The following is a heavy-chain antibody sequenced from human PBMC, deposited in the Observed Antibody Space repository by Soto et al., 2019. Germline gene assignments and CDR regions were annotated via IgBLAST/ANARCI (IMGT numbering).Heavy chain of an antibody. CDR1: GYTFTSYY. J-gene: IGHJ5*02. CDR3: ARSEVPAAMGGWFDP. V-gene: IGHV1-46*01. CDR2: INPYGGST. D-gene: IGHD2-2*01. Sequence: ASVKVSCKASGYTFTSYYMHWVRQAPGQGLEWMGIINPYGGSTSYAQKFQGRVTLTTDTSTSTAYMELRSLRSDDTAVYYCARSEVPAAMGGWFDPWGQGTLVTVSS.